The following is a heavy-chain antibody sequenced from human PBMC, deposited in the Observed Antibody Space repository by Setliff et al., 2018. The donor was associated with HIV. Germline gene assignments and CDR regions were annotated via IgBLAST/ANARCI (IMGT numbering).Heavy chain of an antibody. CDR2: IYYSGIT. CDR3: ARLAMAAAGMRWFDP. V-gene: IGHV4-39*01. J-gene: IGHJ5*02. Sequence: SETLSLTCTVSGGSISSGGYYWSWIRQHPGKGLEWIGYIYYSGITYYNSSLKSRVTISVDTSKNQFSLRLSSVTATDTAVHYCARLAMAAAGMRWFDPWGQGALVTVSS. D-gene: IGHD6-13*01. CDR1: GGSISSGGYY.